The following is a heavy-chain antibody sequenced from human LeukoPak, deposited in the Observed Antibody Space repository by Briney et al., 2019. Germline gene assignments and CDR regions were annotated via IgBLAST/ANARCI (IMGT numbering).Heavy chain of an antibody. CDR1: GFTFSSYA. V-gene: IGHV3-30-3*01. CDR3: ARDEGIAVAGTFDY. D-gene: IGHD6-19*01. Sequence: PGGSLRLSCAASGFTFSSYAMHWVRQAPGKGLEWVAVISYDGSNKYYADSVKGRLTISRDNSKNTLYLQMNSLRAEDTAVYYCARDEGIAVAGTFDYWGQGTLVTVSS. J-gene: IGHJ4*02. CDR2: ISYDGSNK.